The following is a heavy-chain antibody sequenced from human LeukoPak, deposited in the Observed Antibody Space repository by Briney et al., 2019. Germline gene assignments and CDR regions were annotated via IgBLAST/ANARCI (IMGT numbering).Heavy chain of an antibody. J-gene: IGHJ6*04. V-gene: IGHV3-33*01. CDR3: ATDAIVRVYYYGMDV. CDR1: GFTFSSYG. D-gene: IGHD3-10*01. Sequence: GRSLRLSCAASGFTFSSYGMHWVRQAPGKGLEWVAVIWYDGSNKYYADSVKGRFTISRDNSKNTLYLQMNSLRAEDTAVYYCATDAIVRVYYYGMDVWGKGTTVTVSS. CDR2: IWYDGSNK.